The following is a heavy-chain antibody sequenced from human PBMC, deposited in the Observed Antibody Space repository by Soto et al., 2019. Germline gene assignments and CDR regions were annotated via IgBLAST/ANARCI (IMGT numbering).Heavy chain of an antibody. V-gene: IGHV1-69*02. D-gene: IGHD2-2*01. CDR3: ARAGSVVPADLYY. Sequence: SVKVSCKASGGTFSSYTISWVRQAPGQGLEWMGRIIPILGIANYAQKFQGRVTITADKSTSTAYMELSSLRSEDTAVYYCARAGSVVPADLYYWGQGTLVTVSS. CDR2: IIPILGIA. J-gene: IGHJ4*02. CDR1: GGTFSSYT.